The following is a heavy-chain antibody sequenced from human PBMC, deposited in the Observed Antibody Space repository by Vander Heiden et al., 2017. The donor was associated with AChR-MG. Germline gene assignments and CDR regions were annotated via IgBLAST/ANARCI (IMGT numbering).Heavy chain of an antibody. V-gene: IGHV3-21*01. CDR2: ISSSSSYI. J-gene: IGHJ4*02. CDR3: ASAYYDFWSGSQFDY. D-gene: IGHD3-3*01. Sequence: EVQLVESGGGLVKPGGSLRLSCAASGFTFSSYSMNWVRQAPGKGLEWVSSISSSSSYIYYADSVKGRFTISRDNAKNSLYLQMNSLRAEDTAVYYCASAYYDFWSGSQFDYWGQGTLVTVSS. CDR1: GFTFSSYS.